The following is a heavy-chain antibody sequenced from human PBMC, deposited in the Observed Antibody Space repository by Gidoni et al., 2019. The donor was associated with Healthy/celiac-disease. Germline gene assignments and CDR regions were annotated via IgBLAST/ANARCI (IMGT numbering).Heavy chain of an antibody. J-gene: IGHJ4*02. Sequence: EVQLVESGGGLVQPGRSLRLSCTASGFTFGAYAMSWFRQAPGKGLEWVGFIRSKAYGGTTEYAASVKGRFTISRDDSKSIAYLQMNSLKTEDTAVYYCTREQYYDILTGYFPVPDYWGQGTLVTVSS. V-gene: IGHV3-49*03. CDR1: GFTFGAYA. CDR3: TREQYYDILTGYFPVPDY. CDR2: IRSKAYGGTT. D-gene: IGHD3-9*01.